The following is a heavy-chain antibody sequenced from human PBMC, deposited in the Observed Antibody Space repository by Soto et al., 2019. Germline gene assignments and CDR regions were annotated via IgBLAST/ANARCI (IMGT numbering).Heavy chain of an antibody. CDR2: IRSKANSYAT. V-gene: IGHV3-73*01. J-gene: IGHJ4*02. D-gene: IGHD6-19*01. CDR3: TAQSIAVAGTTY. CDR1: GFTFSGSA. Sequence: GGSLRLSCAASGFTFSGSAMHWVRQASGKGLEWVGRIRSKANSYATAYAASVKGRFTISRDDSKNTAYLQMNSLKTEDTAVYYCTAQSIAVAGTTYWGQGTLVTVSS.